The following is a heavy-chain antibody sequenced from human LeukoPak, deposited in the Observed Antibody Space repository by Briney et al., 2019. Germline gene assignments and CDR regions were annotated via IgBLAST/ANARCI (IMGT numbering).Heavy chain of an antibody. V-gene: IGHV3-30*04. D-gene: IGHD2-15*01. J-gene: IGHJ4*02. CDR2: ISYDGSNK. CDR3: ASALGYCSGGSCPH. CDR1: GFTFSSYA. Sequence: PGGSLRLSCAASGFTFSSYAMHWVRQAPGKGLEWVAVISYDGSNKYYADSVKGRFTISRDNSKNTLYLQMNSLRAEDTAVYYCASALGYCSGGSCPHWGQGTLVTVSS.